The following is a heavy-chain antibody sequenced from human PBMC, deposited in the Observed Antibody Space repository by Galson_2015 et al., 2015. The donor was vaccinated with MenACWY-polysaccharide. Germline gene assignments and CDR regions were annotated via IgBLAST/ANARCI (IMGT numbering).Heavy chain of an antibody. V-gene: IGHV3-23*01. CDR3: AKDGWYEGGSSTFDV. D-gene: IGHD6-19*01. CDR1: GFTFSSYA. CDR2: ISGGGDST. J-gene: IGHJ3*01. Sequence: SLRLSCAASGFTFSSYAMSWVRQAPGKGLEWVSAISGGGDSTYYADSVKGQFTISRDNSKNTLFLQMSSLRAEDTAVYYCAKDGWYEGGSSTFDVWGQGTMVTVSS.